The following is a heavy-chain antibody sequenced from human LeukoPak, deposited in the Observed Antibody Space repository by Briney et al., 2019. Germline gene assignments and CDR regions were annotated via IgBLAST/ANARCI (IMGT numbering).Heavy chain of an antibody. CDR2: KYPTGGA. CDR3: ARDKWGSGHVDY. V-gene: IGHV4-30-2*01. CDR1: GASVNTRGFC. Sequence: SQTLSLTCNVSGASVNTRGFCLHWIRQPPGKGLEWLGCKYPTGGAYYNPSLKSRLAISVDWSNNQFSLKLSSVTAADTAVYYCARDKWGSGHVDYWGQGTLVTVSS. D-gene: IGHD6-19*01. J-gene: IGHJ4*02.